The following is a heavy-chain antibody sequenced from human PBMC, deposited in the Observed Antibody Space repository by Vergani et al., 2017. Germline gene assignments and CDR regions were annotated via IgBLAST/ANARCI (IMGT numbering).Heavy chain of an antibody. CDR2: IYPGGSEF. CDR1: GYIFANFW. V-gene: IGHV5-51*01. J-gene: IGHJ3*01. D-gene: IGHD3-10*01. Sequence: QLVQSGSETKKPGESLKISCQAFGYIFANFWIGWVRQRPVRGLEWMGIIYPGGSEFKSNPTFRGQVIFSVDTSVNTAYLQWRSLQASDTATYFCASGGHGSENGGALQLWGQGTNITVSS. CDR3: ASGGHGSENGGALQL.